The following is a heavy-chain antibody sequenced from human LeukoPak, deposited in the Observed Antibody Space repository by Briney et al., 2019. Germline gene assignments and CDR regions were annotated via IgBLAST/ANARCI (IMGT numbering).Heavy chain of an antibody. J-gene: IGHJ4*02. CDR2: IQEDGSYI. CDR3: ARDSTWQLDY. D-gene: IGHD5-12*01. V-gene: IGHV3-7*03. CDR1: RFTFSRHW. Sequence: GGSLRLSCAASRFTFSRHWMTWVRQAPGKGLEWVANIQEDGSYIYYVDSVRGRFTISRDNTKNSLFLQMNSLRADDTAVYFCARDSTWQLDYWGQGTLVTVSS.